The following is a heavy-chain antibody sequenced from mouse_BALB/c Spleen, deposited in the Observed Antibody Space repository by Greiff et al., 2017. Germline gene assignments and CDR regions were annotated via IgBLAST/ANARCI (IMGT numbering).Heavy chain of an antibody. CDR3: ARENYYGSFDY. CDR1: GFTFSDYG. Sequence: EVKLMESGGGLVQPGGSRKLSCAASGFTFSDYGMAWVRQAPGKGPEWVAFISNLAYSIYYADTVTGRFTISRENAKNTLYLEMSSLRSEDTAMYYCARENYYGSFDYWGQGTTLTVSS. J-gene: IGHJ2*01. V-gene: IGHV5-15*02. D-gene: IGHD1-1*01. CDR2: ISNLAYSI.